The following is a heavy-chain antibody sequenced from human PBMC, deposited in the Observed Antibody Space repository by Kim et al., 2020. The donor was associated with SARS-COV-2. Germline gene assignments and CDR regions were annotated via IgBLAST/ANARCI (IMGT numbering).Heavy chain of an antibody. V-gene: IGHV3-30*18. J-gene: IGHJ6*02. Sequence: GGSLRLSCAASGFTFSSYGMHWVRQAPGKGLEWVAVISYDGSNKYYADSVKGRFTISRDNSKNTLYLQMNSLRAEDTAVYYCAKDFSSWYFNYYYYYGMDVWGQGTTVTVSS. D-gene: IGHD6-13*01. CDR3: AKDFSSWYFNYYYYYGMDV. CDR1: GFTFSSYG. CDR2: ISYDGSNK.